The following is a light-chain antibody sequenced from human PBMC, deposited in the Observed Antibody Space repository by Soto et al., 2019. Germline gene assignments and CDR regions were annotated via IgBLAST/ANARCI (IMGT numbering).Light chain of an antibody. J-gene: IGKJ4*01. CDR1: QSVSSN. CDR3: HQYNNWLT. Sequence: EIVMTQSPATLSVSPGERATLSCRASQSVSSNLAWYQQKPGQAPRLLIYGASTRATGIPARFSGSGSGTDFTLTISSLQSEDFAVYYCHQYNNWLTFGGGTKLEIK. CDR2: GAS. V-gene: IGKV3-15*01.